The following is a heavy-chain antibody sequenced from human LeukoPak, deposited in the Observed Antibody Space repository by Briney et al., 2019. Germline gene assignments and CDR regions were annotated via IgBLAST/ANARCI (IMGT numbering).Heavy chain of an antibody. CDR2: INPSGGST. D-gene: IGHD3-22*01. Sequence: GASVKVSCKTSGYTFTSYYMHWVRQAPGQGLEWMGIINPSGGSTNYAQKFQGRVTMTRDTSTSTVYMELSSLRSEDTAVYYCARGHVSRRYYDSSAYLDWFDPWGQGTLVTVSS. J-gene: IGHJ5*02. V-gene: IGHV1-46*01. CDR3: ARGHVSRRYYDSSAYLDWFDP. CDR1: GYTFTSYY.